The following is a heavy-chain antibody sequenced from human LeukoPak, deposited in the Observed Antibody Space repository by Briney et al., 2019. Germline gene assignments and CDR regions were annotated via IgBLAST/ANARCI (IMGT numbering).Heavy chain of an antibody. V-gene: IGHV4-34*01. CDR1: GGSFSGYY. CDR3: ARGGKYHRIPPRFDY. J-gene: IGHJ4*02. D-gene: IGHD2-21*01. CDR2: INHSGST. Sequence: SETLSLTCAVYGGSFSGYYWGWIRQPPGKGLEWIGEINHSGSTNYNPSLKSRVTISVDTSKNQFSLKLSSVTAADTAVYYCARGGKYHRIPPRFDYWGQGTLVTVSS.